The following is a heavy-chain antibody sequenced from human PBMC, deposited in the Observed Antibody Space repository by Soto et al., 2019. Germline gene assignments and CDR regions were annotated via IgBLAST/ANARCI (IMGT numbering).Heavy chain of an antibody. CDR1: GGSISSYY. Sequence: SETLSLTCTVSGGSISSYYWSWIRQPPGKGLEWIGYIYYSGSTNYNPSLKSRVTISVDTSKNQFSLKLSSVTAADTAVYYCARDPGLSDFTYTFDYWGQGTLVTVSS. CDR3: ARDPGLSDFTYTFDY. J-gene: IGHJ4*02. CDR2: IYYSGST. V-gene: IGHV4-59*01. D-gene: IGHD3-3*01.